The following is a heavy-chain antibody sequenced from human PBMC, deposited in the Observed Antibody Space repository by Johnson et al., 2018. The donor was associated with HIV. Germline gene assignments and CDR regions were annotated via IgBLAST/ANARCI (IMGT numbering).Heavy chain of an antibody. CDR3: ARDHIAAALGAFDI. J-gene: IGHJ3*02. CDR2: LYSGGST. V-gene: IGHV3-66*01. CDR1: GFTVSSNY. D-gene: IGHD6-13*01. Sequence: VQLVESGGGLVQPGGSLRLSCAASGFTVSSNYMSWVRQAPGKGLEWVSVLYSGGSTYYADSVKDRFTISRDNSKNTLYLQMNSLRAEDTAVYYCARDHIAAALGAFDIWGQGTMVTVSS.